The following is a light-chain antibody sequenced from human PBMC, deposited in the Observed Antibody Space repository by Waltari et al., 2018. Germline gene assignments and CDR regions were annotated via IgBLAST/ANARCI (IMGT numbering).Light chain of an antibody. V-gene: IGKV3-11*01. Sequence: EIVLTQSPGTVSLSPGERATLPCRASQNVDNYVAWYQQRPGQTPKLLIYDASNRATGVPARFSGSGSGTDFTLTISSLQSEDFAVYYCQQYNNWPLTFGGGTKVEIK. CDR3: QQYNNWPLT. CDR1: QNVDNY. J-gene: IGKJ4*01. CDR2: DAS.